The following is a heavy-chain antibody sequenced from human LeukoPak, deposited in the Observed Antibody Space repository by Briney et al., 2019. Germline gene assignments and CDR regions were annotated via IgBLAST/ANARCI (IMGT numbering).Heavy chain of an antibody. J-gene: IGHJ4*02. V-gene: IGHV4-39*01. D-gene: IGHD4/OR15-4a*01. CDR2: IYYSGST. Sequence: PSETLSLTCTVSGGSISSSSYYWGWIRQPPGKGLEWIGSIYYSGSTYYNPSLKSRVTISVDTSKNQFSLKLSSVTAADTAVYYCAIIKADYGQGFDYWGQGTLVTVSS. CDR1: GGSISSSSYY. CDR3: AIIKADYGQGFDY.